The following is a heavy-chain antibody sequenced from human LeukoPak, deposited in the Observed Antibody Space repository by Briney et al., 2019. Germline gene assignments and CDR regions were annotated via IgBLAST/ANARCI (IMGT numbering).Heavy chain of an antibody. J-gene: IGHJ2*01. Sequence: SETLSLTCTVSGGSISSSYWNWIRQPPGKGLQWIGFIHHSGYSDFNPSLKSRVTISVDASKNQFSLKLRSVTAADSAVYYCARRGHRSGSARGWYFDLWGRGTLVTVSS. D-gene: IGHD6-19*01. CDR2: IHHSGYS. CDR1: GGSISSSY. CDR3: ARRGHRSGSARGWYFDL. V-gene: IGHV4-59*08.